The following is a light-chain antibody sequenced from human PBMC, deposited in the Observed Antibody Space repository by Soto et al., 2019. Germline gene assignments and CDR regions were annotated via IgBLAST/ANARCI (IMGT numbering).Light chain of an antibody. V-gene: IGKV3D-15*01. J-gene: IGKJ5*01. CDR1: QSVAGN. CDR3: QQYHNWPPIT. Sequence: EIVMTQSPATLSVSPGETATLSCRASQSVAGNLAWYQQKPGQPPRLLIYGASTRATGIPARFSGSGSGTEFTLTISSLQSEDFAVYYCQQYHNWPPITFGQGTRLEIK. CDR2: GAS.